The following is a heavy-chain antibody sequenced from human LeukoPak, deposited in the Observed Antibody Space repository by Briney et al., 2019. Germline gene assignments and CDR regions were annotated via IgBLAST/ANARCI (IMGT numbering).Heavy chain of an antibody. CDR2: ISTYNGNT. V-gene: IGHV1-18*04. CDR1: GYTFTNYA. Sequence: ASVKVSCKASGYTFTNYAISWVRQAPGQGLEWMGWISTYNGNTNYAQKLQGRVTMTTDTSTSTAHMELRSLRSDDTAVYYCAATDYALDYWGQGTLVTVSS. J-gene: IGHJ4*02. CDR3: AATDYALDY. D-gene: IGHD4-17*01.